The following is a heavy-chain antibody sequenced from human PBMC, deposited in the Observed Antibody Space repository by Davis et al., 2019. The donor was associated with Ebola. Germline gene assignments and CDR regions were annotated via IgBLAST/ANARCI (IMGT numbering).Heavy chain of an antibody. CDR1: GFTFRDHW. CDR2: INIDGSTT. Sequence: GESLKIFCAAFGFTFRDHWMHWVRQAPGKGLVWVSRINIDGSTTKYADSVKGRFTISRDSAKNTLYLQMDSLRAEDTAVYYCARTGNYYDFWSGHYSPDYYGMDVWGQGTTVTVSS. D-gene: IGHD3-3*01. J-gene: IGHJ6*02. CDR3: ARTGNYYDFWSGHYSPDYYGMDV. V-gene: IGHV3-74*01.